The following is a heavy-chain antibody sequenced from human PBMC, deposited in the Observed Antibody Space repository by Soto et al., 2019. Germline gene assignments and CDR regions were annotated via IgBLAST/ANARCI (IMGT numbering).Heavy chain of an antibody. CDR3: ARHPFGGYAFDS. D-gene: IGHD3-16*01. J-gene: IGHJ4*02. CDR1: GASINSNVHY. V-gene: IGHV4-39*01. Sequence: SGTLSLTCTVSGASINSNVHYWGWVRQSPGKGLEWIASVFYTGSPYHNPSLESRVSISVDTSDNQFSLKVTSVTAADTGIYYCARHPFGGYAFDSWGKGTLVT. CDR2: VFYTGSP.